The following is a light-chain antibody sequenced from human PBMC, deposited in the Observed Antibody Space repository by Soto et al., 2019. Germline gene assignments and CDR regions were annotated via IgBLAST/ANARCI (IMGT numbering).Light chain of an antibody. CDR2: DVS. CDR3: CSYAGSPRYV. CDR1: SSDVGGYNY. Sequence: QSALTQPRSVSGSPGQSVTISCTGTSSDVGGYNYVSWYQQHPGKAPKVMIYDVSERPSGFPDRFSGSKSGNTASLTISGLQAEDEADYYCCSYAGSPRYVLGTGTKVTVL. J-gene: IGLJ1*01. V-gene: IGLV2-11*01.